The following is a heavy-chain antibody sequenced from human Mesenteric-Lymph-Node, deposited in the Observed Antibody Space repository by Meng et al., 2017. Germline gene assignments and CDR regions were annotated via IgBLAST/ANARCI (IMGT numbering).Heavy chain of an antibody. D-gene: IGHD2-2*01. CDR2: ISGSGGST. J-gene: IGHJ4*02. CDR1: GFTFSSYE. Sequence: GESLKISCAASGFTFSSYEMNWVRQAPGKGLEWVSAISGSGGSTYYADSVKGRFTISRDNSKNTLYLQMNSLRVEDTAVYYCARGGCDSTSCYAPDYWGQGTWVTVSS. CDR3: ARGGCDSTSCYAPDY. V-gene: IGHV3-23*01.